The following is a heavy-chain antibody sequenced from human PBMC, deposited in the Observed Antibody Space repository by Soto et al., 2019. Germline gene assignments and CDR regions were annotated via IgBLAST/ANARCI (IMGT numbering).Heavy chain of an antibody. CDR3: ARDVTGTTNWFDP. V-gene: IGHV4-31*03. J-gene: IGHJ5*02. D-gene: IGHD1-20*01. CDR2: IYYSGST. Sequence: SETLSLTCTVSGGSISSGGYYWSWIRQHPGKGLEWIGYIYYSGSTYYNPSLKSRVTISVDTSKNQFSLKLSSVTAADTAVYYCARDVTGTTNWFDPWGQGTLVTVSS. CDR1: GGSISSGGYY.